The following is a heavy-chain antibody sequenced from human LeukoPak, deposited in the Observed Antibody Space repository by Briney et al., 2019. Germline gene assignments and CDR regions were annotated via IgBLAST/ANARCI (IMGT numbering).Heavy chain of an antibody. CDR1: GYTFTSHY. J-gene: IGHJ4*02. V-gene: IGHV1-46*01. CDR2: INPSGGST. D-gene: IGHD1-26*01. Sequence: ASVKVSCKASGYTFTSHYMHWVRQVPGQGLEWMGIINPSGGSTTYAQKFQGRVTMTRDTSTSTVYMELSSLRSEDTAVYYCARGDIVGTTAPPLIDYWGQGTLVTVSS. CDR3: ARGDIVGTTAPPLIDY.